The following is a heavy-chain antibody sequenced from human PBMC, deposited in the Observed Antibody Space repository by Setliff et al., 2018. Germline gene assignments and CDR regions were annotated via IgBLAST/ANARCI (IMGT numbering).Heavy chain of an antibody. CDR2: ISTSGNT. V-gene: IGHV4-59*10. CDR1: GESFSNNY. J-gene: IGHJ4*02. CDR3: ARINFYDSTAYYYAPHY. D-gene: IGHD3-22*01. Sequence: SETLSLTCSVYGESFSNNYWSWIRQPAGKGLEWIGRISTSGNTNYNPSLKSRVTVSLDTSKNQFSLKLTSMTAADTAMYYCARINFYDSTAYYYAPHYWGQGTLVTVSS.